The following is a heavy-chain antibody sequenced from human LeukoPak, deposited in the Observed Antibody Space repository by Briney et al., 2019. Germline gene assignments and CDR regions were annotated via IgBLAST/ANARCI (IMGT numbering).Heavy chain of an antibody. D-gene: IGHD4-17*01. Sequence: PGGSLRLSCAASGFTFSSYSMNWVRQAPGKGLEWVSSISSSSSYIYYADSVKGRFTISRDNAKNSLYLQMNSLRAEDTAVYYCARDIMTTVTTVDYWGQGTLVTVSS. CDR1: GFTFSSYS. V-gene: IGHV3-21*01. CDR2: ISSSSSYI. CDR3: ARDIMTTVTTVDY. J-gene: IGHJ4*02.